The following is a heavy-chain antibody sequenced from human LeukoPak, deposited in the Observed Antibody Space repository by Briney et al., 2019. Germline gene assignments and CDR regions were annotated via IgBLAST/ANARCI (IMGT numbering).Heavy chain of an antibody. CDR1: GYTFTSYY. D-gene: IGHD1-1*01. CDR2: INPSGGST. Sequence: ASVKVSCKASGYTFTSYYMHWVRQAPGQGLEWMGIINPSGGSTSYAQKFQGRVTMTRDTSTSTVYMELSSLRSEDTAVYYCATVDWNDLWFDPWGQGTLVTVSS. V-gene: IGHV1-46*01. CDR3: ATVDWNDLWFDP. J-gene: IGHJ5*02.